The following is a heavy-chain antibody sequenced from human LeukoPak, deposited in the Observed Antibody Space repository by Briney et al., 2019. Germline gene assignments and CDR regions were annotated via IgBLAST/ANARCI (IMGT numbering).Heavy chain of an antibody. D-gene: IGHD2-2*01. CDR3: ASPEGDCSSTSCFLAFDI. J-gene: IGHJ3*02. CDR2: IYYSGST. CDR1: GGSFSGYY. V-gene: IGHV4-39*01. Sequence: PSETLSLTCAVYGGSFSGYYWGWIRQPPGKGLEWIGSIYYSGSTYYNPSLKSRVTISVDTSKNQFSLKLSSVTAADTAVYYCASPEGDCSSTSCFLAFDIWGQGTMVTVSS.